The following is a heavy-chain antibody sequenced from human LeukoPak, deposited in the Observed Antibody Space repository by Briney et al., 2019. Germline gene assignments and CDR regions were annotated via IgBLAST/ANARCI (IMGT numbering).Heavy chain of an antibody. D-gene: IGHD5-12*01. J-gene: IGHJ4*02. CDR3: AQDYSGYDLSAGY. CDR2: ISGSGRSA. Sequence: HPRGSLRLACAASGVTFSSHAMSWVRQAPGKGLEWVSVISGSGRSAYYADSLKGRFTISRDNTKDTLYLQMNSLRAEDTALYYCAQDYSGYDLSAGYWGQGTLVTVSS. CDR1: GVTFSSHA. V-gene: IGHV3-23*01.